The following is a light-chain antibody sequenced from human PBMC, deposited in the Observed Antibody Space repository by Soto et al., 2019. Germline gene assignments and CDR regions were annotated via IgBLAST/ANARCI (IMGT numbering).Light chain of an antibody. J-gene: IGKJ4*01. CDR3: QQYHDWVT. CDR2: GAS. Sequence: DIVMTQSPATLSVSPGERATLSCRASQTISSNLAWYQQKPGQTPRLLIYGASTRAAGIPARFSGSGSGTDFTLTITSLQSEDFAVYFCQQYHDWVTFGGGTKVEI. V-gene: IGKV3-15*01. CDR1: QTISSN.